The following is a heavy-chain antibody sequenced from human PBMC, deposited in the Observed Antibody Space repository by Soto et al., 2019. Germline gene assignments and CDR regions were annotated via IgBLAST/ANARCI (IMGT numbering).Heavy chain of an antibody. Sequence: QVQLQESGPGLVKPSQTLSLTCTVSGGSISSGDYYWSWIRQPPGKGLEWIGYIYDSGSTYYNSSXKSRVNRTRDTSKYQFSLKLTSVTAADTAVYHCARDNGVGPWGQGTLVTVSS. J-gene: IGHJ5*02. V-gene: IGHV4-30-4*01. D-gene: IGHD2-8*01. CDR1: GGSISSGDYY. CDR3: ARDNGVGP. CDR2: IYDSGST.